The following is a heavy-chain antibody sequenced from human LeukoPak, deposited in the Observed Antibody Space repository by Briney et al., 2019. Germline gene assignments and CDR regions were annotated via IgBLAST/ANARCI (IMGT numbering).Heavy chain of an antibody. CDR1: GSSFTSYW. CDR3: ARHEAAAGYLMIDY. CDR2: IYPGDSDT. Sequence: GASLQISCKGSGSSFTSYWIGWVRPLPGKGLEWMGIIYPGDSDTRYSPSFQGQVTISADKSISTAYLQWSSLKASDTAMYYCARHEAAAGYLMIDYWGQGTLVTVSS. D-gene: IGHD6-13*01. V-gene: IGHV5-51*01. J-gene: IGHJ4*02.